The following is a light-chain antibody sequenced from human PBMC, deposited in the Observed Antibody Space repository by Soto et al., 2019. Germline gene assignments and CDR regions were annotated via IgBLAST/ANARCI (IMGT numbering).Light chain of an antibody. CDR1: QSVSSR. Sequence: EIVLTQSPVTLSLSPGERATLSCRASQSVSSRLAWYQQKPGQAPRLLIYDVSNRATGIPARFSGSGSGTDFTLTISSLEPEDFAVYYCQQRSNWAWTFGQGTKVDIK. V-gene: IGKV3-11*01. CDR2: DVS. CDR3: QQRSNWAWT. J-gene: IGKJ1*01.